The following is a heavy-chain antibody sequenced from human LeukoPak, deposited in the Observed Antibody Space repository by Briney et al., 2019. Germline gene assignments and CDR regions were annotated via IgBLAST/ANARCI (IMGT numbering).Heavy chain of an antibody. Sequence: ASVKVSCKASGGTFRSYAISWVRQAPGQGPEWMGAIIPIFDRPKYAQKFQGRVTITADKSKSTAYMELSSLTSDDTAVYYCARASGSYRHLDYWGQGTLVTVSS. CDR2: IIPIFDRP. J-gene: IGHJ4*02. D-gene: IGHD1-26*01. V-gene: IGHV1-69*06. CDR1: GGTFRSYA. CDR3: ARASGSYRHLDY.